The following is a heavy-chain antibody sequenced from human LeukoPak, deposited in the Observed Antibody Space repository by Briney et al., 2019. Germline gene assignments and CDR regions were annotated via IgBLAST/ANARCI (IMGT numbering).Heavy chain of an antibody. CDR3: AKDDAFDI. J-gene: IGHJ3*02. Sequence: GRSLRLSCAASGFTVSSNYMSWVRQAPGKGLEWASAISGSGGSTYYADSVKGRFTISRDNSKNTLYLQMNSLRAEDTAVYYCAKDDAFDIWGQGTMVTVSS. CDR1: GFTVSSNY. V-gene: IGHV3-23*01. CDR2: ISGSGGST.